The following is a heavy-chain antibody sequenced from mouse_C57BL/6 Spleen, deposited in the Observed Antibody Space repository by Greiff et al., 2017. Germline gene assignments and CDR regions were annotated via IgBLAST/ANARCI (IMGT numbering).Heavy chain of an antibody. CDR2: IYPGDGDT. CDR1: GYAFSSYW. J-gene: IGHJ2*01. Sequence: QVQLQQSGAELVKPGASVKISCKASGYAFSSYWMNWVKQRPGKGLEWIGQIYPGDGDTNYNGKFKGKATLTADKSSSTAYLQLSSLTSEDSAVYFCARAGFYVGYTHFDYWGQGTTLTVSS. CDR3: ARAGFYVGYTHFDY. V-gene: IGHV1-80*01. D-gene: IGHD2-3*01.